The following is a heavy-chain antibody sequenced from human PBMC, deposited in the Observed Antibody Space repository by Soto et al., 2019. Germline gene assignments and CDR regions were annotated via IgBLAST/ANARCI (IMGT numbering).Heavy chain of an antibody. CDR2: INTYNGNT. D-gene: IGHD3-16*01. CDR1: GYTFTRYG. J-gene: IGHJ6*02. Sequence: QVQLVQSGAEVKNPGASVKVSCKASGYTFTRYGIGWARQAPGQGLEWMGWINTYNGNTNYAQNVQGRVTLTTDTSTMTAYMELRRLRSNDTAIYYCAMVDVYVTPSPQDVWGQGTTVIVSS. V-gene: IGHV1-18*01. CDR3: AMVDVYVTPSPQDV.